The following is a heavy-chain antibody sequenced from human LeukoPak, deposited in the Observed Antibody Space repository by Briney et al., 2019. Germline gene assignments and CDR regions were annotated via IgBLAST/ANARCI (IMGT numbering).Heavy chain of an antibody. V-gene: IGHV4-61*01. CDR1: GGSISSGSYY. CDR3: ARVGSGWIDY. Sequence: SETLSLTCTVSGGSISSGSYYWSWIRQPPGKGLEWIGYIYYSGSTNYNPSLKSRVTISVDTSKNQFSLKLSSVTAADTAVYYCARVGSGWIDYWGQGTLVTVSS. J-gene: IGHJ4*02. CDR2: IYYSGST. D-gene: IGHD6-19*01.